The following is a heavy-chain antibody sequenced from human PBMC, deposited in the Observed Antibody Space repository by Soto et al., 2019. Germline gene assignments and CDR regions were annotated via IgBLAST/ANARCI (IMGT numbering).Heavy chain of an antibody. D-gene: IGHD1-26*01. CDR1: GGSINSNIHY. CDR2: VYYSGST. V-gene: IGHV4-39*01. CDR3: ARRVGGNYFNWYIDL. Sequence: QLQLQESGPGLVKPSETLSLTCTVSGGSINSNIHYWGWVRQTPGKGLEWLGRVYYSGSTSYNPSLQSRVTISADTSKNQSSLKLNSATAADTAVYYCARRVGGNYFNWYIDLWGRGTLVTVSS. J-gene: IGHJ2*01.